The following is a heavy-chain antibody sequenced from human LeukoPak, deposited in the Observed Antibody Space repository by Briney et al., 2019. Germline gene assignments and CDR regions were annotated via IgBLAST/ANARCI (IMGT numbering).Heavy chain of an antibody. CDR1: GGSFSGYY. D-gene: IGHD6-13*01. Sequence: SETLSLTCAVYGGSFSGYYWSWIRQPPGKGLEWIGEINHSGSTNYNPSLKSRVTISVDTSKNQFSLKLSSVTAADTAVYYCAQRRYSSSWYRYWGQGTLVTVSS. CDR2: INHSGST. J-gene: IGHJ4*02. CDR3: AQRRYSSSWYRY. V-gene: IGHV4-34*01.